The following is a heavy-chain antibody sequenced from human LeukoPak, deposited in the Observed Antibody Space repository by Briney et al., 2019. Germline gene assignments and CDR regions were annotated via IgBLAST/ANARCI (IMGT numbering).Heavy chain of an antibody. CDR2: ISLSWST. CDR3: RTLGPGPGWSFDV. V-gene: IGHV4-4*07. D-gene: IGHD1-14*01. J-gene: IGHJ2*01. CDR1: GVSVTDYY. Sequence: SETLSLTCTVSGVSVTDYYWTWVRQPAGKGVEWIGRISLSWSTCYNPSLQSRVTISLDTSKNQFSLTLRSGTAADTAKYCVRTLGPGPGWSFDVWGRGTLMTVAS.